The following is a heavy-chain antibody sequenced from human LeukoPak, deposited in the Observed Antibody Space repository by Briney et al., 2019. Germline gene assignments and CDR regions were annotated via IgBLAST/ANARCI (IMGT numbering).Heavy chain of an antibody. V-gene: IGHV4-4*02. CDR2: VSLEGVR. D-gene: IGHD2-8*01. CDR1: GGSITTTNW. CDR3: SRENGAFSPLGY. Sequence: SETLSLTCGVSGGSITTTNWWSWVRRFPGQGLQWIGEVSLEGVRNYNPSLTSRVTMSLDRAKNLLSLNLNSVTAADTAVYYCSRENGAFSPLGYWGQGILVTV. J-gene: IGHJ4*02.